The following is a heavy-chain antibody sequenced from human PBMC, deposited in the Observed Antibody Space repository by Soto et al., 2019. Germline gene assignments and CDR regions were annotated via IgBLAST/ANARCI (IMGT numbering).Heavy chain of an antibody. J-gene: IGHJ6*02. V-gene: IGHV5-10-1*01. CDR2: IDPSDSYT. CDR1: GYSFTSYW. D-gene: IGHD3-10*01. CDR3: ARQGRGSGSYYGGPPSYYYGMDV. Sequence: GESLKISCKGSGYSFTSYWISWVRQMPGKGLEWMGRIDPSDSYTNYSPSFQGHVTISADKSISTAYLQWSSLKASDTAMYYCARQGRGSGSYYGGPPSYYYGMDVWGQGTTVTVSS.